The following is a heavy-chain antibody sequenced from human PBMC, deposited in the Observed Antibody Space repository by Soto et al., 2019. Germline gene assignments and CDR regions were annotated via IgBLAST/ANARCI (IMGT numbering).Heavy chain of an antibody. CDR2: IIPIFGTA. J-gene: IGHJ6*02. CDR3: ARGDVDIDDEDYYYYGMDV. CDR1: GGTFSSYA. V-gene: IGHV1-69*13. Sequence: GASVKVSCKASGGTFSSYAISWVRQAPGQGLEWMGGIIPIFGTANYAQKFQGRVTITADESTSTAYMELSSLRSEDTAVYYCARGDVDIDDEDYYYYGMDVWGQGTTVTVSS. D-gene: IGHD5-12*01.